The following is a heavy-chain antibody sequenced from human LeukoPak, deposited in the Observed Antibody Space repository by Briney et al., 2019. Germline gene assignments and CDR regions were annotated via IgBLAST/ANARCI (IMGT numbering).Heavy chain of an antibody. Sequence: GGSLRLSCAASGFAFSTYAMHGVRQAPGKGLEWLAFMSYDGGDKYYAESVKGRFTISRDNSKNTLYLQMNSLRADDTAVYYCARDRPNSYQPGGYWGQGTLVTVSS. CDR1: GFAFSTYA. J-gene: IGHJ4*02. V-gene: IGHV3-30*01. CDR2: MSYDGGDK. CDR3: ARDRPNSYQPGGY. D-gene: IGHD2-2*01.